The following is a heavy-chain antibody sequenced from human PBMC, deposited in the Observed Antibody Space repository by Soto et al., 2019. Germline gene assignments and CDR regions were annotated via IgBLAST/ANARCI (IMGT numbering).Heavy chain of an antibody. D-gene: IGHD6-19*01. V-gene: IGHV3-11*01. Sequence: QVQLVESGGGLVKPGGSLRLSCAASGFTFSDYYMSWIRQAPGKGLEWVSYISSSGSTIYYADSVKGRFTISRDNAKNSMLREKNRLIAEDTGVYYWDYRGGQKWFDPWGQGTLVTVSS. J-gene: IGHJ5*02. CDR1: GFTFSDYY. CDR2: ISSSGSTI. CDR3: DYRGGQKWFDP.